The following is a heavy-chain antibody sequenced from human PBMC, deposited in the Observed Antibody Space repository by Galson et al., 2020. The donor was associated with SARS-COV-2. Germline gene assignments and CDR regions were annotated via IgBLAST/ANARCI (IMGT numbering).Heavy chain of an antibody. CDR1: GGSISNNDW. D-gene: IGHD2-8*01. J-gene: IGHJ2*01. Sequence: PSETLSLTCTVPGGSISNNDWRSWVRQPPGNGLEWIGEIPQSVTTHYNPPLKRRVTITGDKSKNQISLKLSSVTAADTAVYYCARDSGYCTDGVCYRYWYFDLWGRGTLVTVSS. CDR3: ARDSGYCTDGVCYRYWYFDL. V-gene: IGHV4-4*02. CDR2: IPQSVTT.